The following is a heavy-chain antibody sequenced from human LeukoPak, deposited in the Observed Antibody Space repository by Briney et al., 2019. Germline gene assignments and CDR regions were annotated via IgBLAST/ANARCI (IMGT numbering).Heavy chain of an antibody. CDR2: IIPIFGTA. J-gene: IGHJ4*02. CDR3: AMSNGLRVFDY. D-gene: IGHD5-12*01. CDR1: GGTFSSYA. V-gene: IGHV1-69*13. Sequence: SVKVSCKASGGTFSSYAISWVRQAPGQGLEWMGGIIPIFGTANYAQKFQDGVTITADESTSTAYMELSSLRSEDTAVYYCAMSNGLRVFDYWGQGTLVTVSS.